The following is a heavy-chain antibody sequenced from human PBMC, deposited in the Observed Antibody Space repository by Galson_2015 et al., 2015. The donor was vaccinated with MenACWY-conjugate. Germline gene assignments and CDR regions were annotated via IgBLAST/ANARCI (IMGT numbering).Heavy chain of an antibody. J-gene: IGHJ4*02. CDR3: ARDQRARLFANLNQNYLDF. Sequence: SLRLSCAASGFTFSSSAMHWIRQTPGKGLEWVAVISSDGHKKHCADSVKGRFTISRDNSKNTVSLQMNSLRDEETAVYYCARDQRARLFANLNQNYLDFWGQGTLVTVSS. CDR1: GFTFSSSA. D-gene: IGHD3-10*02. CDR2: ISSDGHKK. V-gene: IGHV3-30*04.